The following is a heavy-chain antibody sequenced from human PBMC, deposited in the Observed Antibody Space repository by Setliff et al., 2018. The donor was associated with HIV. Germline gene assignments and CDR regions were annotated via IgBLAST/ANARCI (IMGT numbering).Heavy chain of an antibody. CDR1: GYTFTSYD. J-gene: IGHJ6*02. Sequence: ASVKVSCKASGYTFTSYDINWMRQATGQGLEWMGWMNPNSGDVIRYAQKFQGRVTMTRDTSTSTVYMDLSSLRSEDTAVYYCASPSFGDVDYYYGMDVWGQGTTVTVSS. V-gene: IGHV1-8*01. CDR3: ASPSFGDVDYYYGMDV. D-gene: IGHD3-10*01. CDR2: MNPNSGDVI.